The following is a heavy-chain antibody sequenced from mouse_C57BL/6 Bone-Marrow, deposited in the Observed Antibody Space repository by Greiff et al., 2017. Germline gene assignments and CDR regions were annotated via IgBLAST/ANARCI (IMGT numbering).Heavy chain of an antibody. Sequence: EVQLQESGPGLVKPSQSLSLTCSVTGYSITSGYYWNWIRQFPGNKLEWMGYISYDGSNNYNPSLKNRIPITRDTSKNQFFLKLNSVTTEDTATYYCARDIYYGSRYRDYYAMDYWGQGTSVTVSS. CDR3: ARDIYYGSRYRDYYAMDY. J-gene: IGHJ4*01. CDR1: GYSITSGYY. V-gene: IGHV3-6*01. CDR2: ISYDGSN. D-gene: IGHD1-1*01.